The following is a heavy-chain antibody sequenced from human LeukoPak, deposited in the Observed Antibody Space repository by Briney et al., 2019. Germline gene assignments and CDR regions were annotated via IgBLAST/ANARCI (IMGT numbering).Heavy chain of an antibody. V-gene: IGHV4-39*01. CDR3: ARPGLESSSSSDY. D-gene: IGHD6-6*01. Sequence: SETLSLTCTVSGGSISSSSYYWGWIRQPPGKGLEWIGSIYYSGSTYYNPSLKSRVTISVDTTKNQFSLKLSSVTAAGTAVYYCARPGLESSSSSDYWGQGTLVTVSS. J-gene: IGHJ4*02. CDR1: GGSISSSSYY. CDR2: IYYSGST.